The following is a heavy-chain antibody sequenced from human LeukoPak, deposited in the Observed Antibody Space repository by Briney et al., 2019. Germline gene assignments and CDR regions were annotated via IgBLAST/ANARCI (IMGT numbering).Heavy chain of an antibody. D-gene: IGHD6-19*01. CDR1: GFTFSSYA. V-gene: IGHV3-23*01. CDR3: AKDVAVAAIAQFDY. J-gene: IGHJ4*02. CDR2: ISGSGGST. Sequence: GGSLRLSCAASGFTFSSYAMSWVRKAPGKGLEWFSVISGSGGSTYYADSVKGRFTISRDNSKNTLYLQMNSLRAEDTAVYYCAKDVAVAAIAQFDYWGQGTLVTVS.